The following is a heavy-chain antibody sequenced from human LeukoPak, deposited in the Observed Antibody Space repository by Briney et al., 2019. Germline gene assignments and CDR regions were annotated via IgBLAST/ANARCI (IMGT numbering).Heavy chain of an antibody. Sequence: GESLKISCKGSGYSFASYWIGWVRQMPGKGLEWMGIIYPGDSDTRYSPSFQGQVTISADKSISTAHLQWSSLKASDTAMYYCARQLEGYDFWSGYRPSYFDYWGQGTLVTVSS. CDR3: ARQLEGYDFWSGYRPSYFDY. J-gene: IGHJ4*02. CDR2: IYPGDSDT. CDR1: GYSFASYW. V-gene: IGHV5-51*01. D-gene: IGHD3-3*01.